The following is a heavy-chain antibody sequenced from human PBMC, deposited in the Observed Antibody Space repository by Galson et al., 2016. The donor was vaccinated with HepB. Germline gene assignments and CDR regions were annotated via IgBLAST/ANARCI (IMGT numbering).Heavy chain of an antibody. CDR2: IYAGGST. CDR3: ARGGHIVATFDY. CDR1: GFCVSGSH. J-gene: IGHJ4*02. D-gene: IGHD5-12*01. V-gene: IGHV3-53*01. Sequence: GFCVSGSHMTWVRQAPGRGLEWVSIIYAGGSTYYADSMKGRFTISRDNSKNTLYLQMNNLRAEDTAAYYCARGGHIVATFDYWGQGTLVTVSS.